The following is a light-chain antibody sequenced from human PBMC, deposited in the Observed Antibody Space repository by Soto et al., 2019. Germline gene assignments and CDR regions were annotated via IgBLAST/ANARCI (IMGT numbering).Light chain of an antibody. Sequence: DIVLTQSLDTLSLSPGERATLSCRASQSVSSNYLAWYQQKPGQAPRLLIYGASTRATGIPDRFSGSGSGTDFTLTISRLEPEDFAVDYCQQYGSSSYTFGQGTRLEIK. V-gene: IGKV3-20*01. CDR2: GAS. CDR1: QSVSSNY. J-gene: IGKJ2*01. CDR3: QQYGSSSYT.